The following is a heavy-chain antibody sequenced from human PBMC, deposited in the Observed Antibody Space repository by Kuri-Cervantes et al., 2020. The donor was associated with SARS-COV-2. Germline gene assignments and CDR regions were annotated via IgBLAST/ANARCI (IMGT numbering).Heavy chain of an antibody. CDR3: AGLPRYYDFWSGYYKDGWFDP. V-gene: IGHV3-7*01. Sequence: GGSLRLSCTASGFNSLNYAIHWVRQAPGKGLEWVANIKQDGSEKYYVDSVKGRFTISRDNAKNSLYLQMNSLRAEDTAVYYCAGLPRYYDFWSGYYKDGWFDPWGQGTLVTVSS. CDR1: GFNSLNYA. J-gene: IGHJ5*02. D-gene: IGHD3-3*01. CDR2: IKQDGSEK.